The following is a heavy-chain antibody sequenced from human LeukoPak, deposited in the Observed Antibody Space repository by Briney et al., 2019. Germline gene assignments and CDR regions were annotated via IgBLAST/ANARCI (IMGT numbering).Heavy chain of an antibody. Sequence: SETLSLTCTVSGGSISSSSYYWGWIRQPPGKGLEWIGSIYYSGSTYYNPSLKSRVTISVDTSKNQFSLKLSSVTAADTAVYYCARGGRGRYGDWFDPWGQGTLVTVSS. CDR2: IYYSGST. D-gene: IGHD6-19*01. V-gene: IGHV4-39*07. CDR3: ARGGRGRYGDWFDP. CDR1: GGSISSSSYY. J-gene: IGHJ5*02.